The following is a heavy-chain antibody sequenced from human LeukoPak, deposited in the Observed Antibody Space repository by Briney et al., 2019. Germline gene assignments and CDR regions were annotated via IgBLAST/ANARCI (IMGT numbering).Heavy chain of an antibody. Sequence: AGSLRLSCAASGFTFSSSAMTWVRQAPGKGLEWVSTVSDSGDNTYYADSVKGWFTISRDNSKDTLYLQMSSLRAEDAAVYYCAKSHSEVQRGYFDCWGQGTLVTVSS. CDR3: AKSHSEVQRGYFDC. CDR1: GFTFSSSA. D-gene: IGHD1-1*01. V-gene: IGHV3-23*01. CDR2: VSDSGDNT. J-gene: IGHJ4*02.